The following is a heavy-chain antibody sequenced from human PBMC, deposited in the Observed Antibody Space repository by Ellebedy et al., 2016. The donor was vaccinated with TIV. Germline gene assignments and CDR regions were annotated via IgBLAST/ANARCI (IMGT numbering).Heavy chain of an antibody. D-gene: IGHD6-6*01. CDR1: GYTFTSFG. J-gene: IGHJ6*03. V-gene: IGHV1-18*01. Sequence: ASVKVSXXASGYTFTSFGLSWVRQAPGQGLEWMGWISAYNGDINYVQNFQGRVAMTTDTATSTVYVDLRSLRSDDTAVYYCARVSVDVVIGYHYFYMDIWGKGTTVTASS. CDR2: ISAYNGDI. CDR3: ARVSVDVVIGYHYFYMDI.